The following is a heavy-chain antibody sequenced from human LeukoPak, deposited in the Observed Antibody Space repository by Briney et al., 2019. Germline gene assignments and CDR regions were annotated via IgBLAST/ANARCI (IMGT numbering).Heavy chain of an antibody. CDR3: ARNILFAFDI. CDR1: GLTVGSSY. V-gene: IGHV3-53*01. J-gene: IGHJ3*02. CDR2: IYNDGST. Sequence: TGGSLRLSCAASGLTVGSSYMSWVRQAPGKGLEWVSIIYNDGSTYYADSMKGRFTISRDNSKNTLYLQVNSLRAEDTAMYYCARNILFAFDIWGQGTMVTVSS. D-gene: IGHD2/OR15-2a*01.